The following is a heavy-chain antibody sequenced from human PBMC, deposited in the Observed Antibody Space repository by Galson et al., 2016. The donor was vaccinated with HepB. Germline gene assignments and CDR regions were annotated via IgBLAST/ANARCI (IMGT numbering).Heavy chain of an antibody. Sequence: SVKVSCKASGYTFTSYGISWVRQAPGQGLEWMGWISPYNGYTEYAQKVQGRVTMTTDTSTSTAYMELRSLRSDDTAVYYCARYFFSSGWYYDYWGQGTLVTVSS. V-gene: IGHV1-18*01. D-gene: IGHD6-19*01. CDR3: ARYFFSSGWYYDY. CDR2: ISPYNGYT. J-gene: IGHJ4*02. CDR1: GYTFTSYG.